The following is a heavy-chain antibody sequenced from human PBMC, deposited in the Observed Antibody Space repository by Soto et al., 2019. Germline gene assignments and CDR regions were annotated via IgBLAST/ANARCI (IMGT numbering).Heavy chain of an antibody. Sequence: GGSLRLSCAASKFTFSSYAMSWVRQAPGKGLEWVSAISGSGGSTYYADSVKGRFTISRDNSKNTLYLQMNSLRAEDTAVYYCAKDQGYCSGGSCYFDYWGQGTLVTVSS. CDR1: KFTFSSYA. D-gene: IGHD2-15*01. CDR3: AKDQGYCSGGSCYFDY. J-gene: IGHJ4*02. V-gene: IGHV3-23*01. CDR2: ISGSGGST.